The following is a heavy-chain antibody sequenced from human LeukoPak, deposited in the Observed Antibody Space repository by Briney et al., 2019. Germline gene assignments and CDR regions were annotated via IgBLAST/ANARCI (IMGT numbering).Heavy chain of an antibody. J-gene: IGHJ6*02. V-gene: IGHV4-34*01. Sequence: PSETLSLTCAVYGGSFSGYYWSWIRQPPGKGLEWIGEINHSGSTNYNPSLKSRVTISVDTSKNQFSLKLSSVTAADTAVYYCARATYVLRYFDWVHEARGRFHGGDYYGMDVWGQGTTVTVSS. CDR2: INHSGST. CDR1: GGSFSGYY. D-gene: IGHD3-9*01. CDR3: ARATYVLRYFDWVHEARGRFHGGDYYGMDV.